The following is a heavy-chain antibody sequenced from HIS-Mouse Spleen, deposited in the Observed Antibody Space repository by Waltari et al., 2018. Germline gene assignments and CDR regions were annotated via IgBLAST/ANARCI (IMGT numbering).Heavy chain of an antibody. Sequence: QVQLVQSGAEVKKPGASVKVSCKASGYTFTGYYMHWVRQAPGQGLGWMGWINPNSGGTNDAQKFQGRVTMTRDTSSSTAYMELSRLRSDDTAVYYCARVSSGGSDFDYWGQGTLVTVSS. D-gene: IGHD3-16*01. CDR1: GYTFTGYY. J-gene: IGHJ4*02. V-gene: IGHV1-2*02. CDR3: ARVSSGGSDFDY. CDR2: INPNSGGT.